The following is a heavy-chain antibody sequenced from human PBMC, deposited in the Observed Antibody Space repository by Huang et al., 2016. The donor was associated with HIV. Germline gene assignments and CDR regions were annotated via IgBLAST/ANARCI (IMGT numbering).Heavy chain of an antibody. V-gene: IGHV1-69*13. CDR2: MIPVFGTA. J-gene: IGHJ2*01. D-gene: IGHD6-13*01. Sequence: QVQLVQSGAEVKKPGSSVKVSCKASGGTFSSYAISWVRQAPGQGLEWMGGMIPVFGTANYAQQFQGRVTITADASTSTAYMELSSLRSEDTAVYYCAREPGIAVPGTVWYFDLWGRGTLVTVSS. CDR1: GGTFSSYA. CDR3: AREPGIAVPGTVWYFDL.